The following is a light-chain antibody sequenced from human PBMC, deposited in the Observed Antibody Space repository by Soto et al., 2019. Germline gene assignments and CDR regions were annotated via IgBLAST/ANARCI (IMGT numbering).Light chain of an antibody. V-gene: IGKV3-20*01. CDR1: QSVSRSY. CDR2: GAS. Sequence: EIVLTQSPGTLSLSPGERATLSCRASQSVSRSYLASYQQKPGQAPRLLIYGASSRATGIPDRFSGSGSGTDFTLTISRLEAEDFAVYYCQQYGSSPWTFGQGTKVDIK. CDR3: QQYGSSPWT. J-gene: IGKJ1*01.